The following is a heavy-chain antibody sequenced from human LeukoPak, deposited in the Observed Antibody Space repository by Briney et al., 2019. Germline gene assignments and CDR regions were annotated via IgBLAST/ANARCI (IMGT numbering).Heavy chain of an antibody. D-gene: IGHD2-15*01. J-gene: IGHJ4*02. V-gene: IGHV4-34*01. Sequence: SETLSLTCAVYGGSFSGYYWSWIRQPPGKGLEWIGEINHSGSTNYNPSLKSRVTISVDTSKNQFPLRLNSVTAADSAMYYCASAQGWRDFWGQGTLVTVSS. CDR2: INHSGST. CDR1: GGSFSGYY. CDR3: ASAQGWRDF.